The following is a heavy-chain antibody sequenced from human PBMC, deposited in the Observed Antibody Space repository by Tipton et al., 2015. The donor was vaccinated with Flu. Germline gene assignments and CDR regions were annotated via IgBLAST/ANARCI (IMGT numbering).Heavy chain of an antibody. CDR3: ARRDFSNYVSDPKNWFDP. CDR1: GDSVRSTYY. Sequence: LRLSCTVTGDSVRSTYYWAWIRRPPGRGLEWIGNINHNGNTYHNPSLKSRVIMSVDTSRNQFSLKLSSVTAADTAVYYCARRDFSNYVSDPKNWFDPWGQGTLVTVSS. D-gene: IGHD4-11*01. V-gene: IGHV4-38-2*02. CDR2: INHNGNT. J-gene: IGHJ5*02.